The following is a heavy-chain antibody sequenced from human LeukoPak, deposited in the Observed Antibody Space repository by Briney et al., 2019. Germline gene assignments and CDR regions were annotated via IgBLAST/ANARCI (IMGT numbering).Heavy chain of an antibody. J-gene: IGHJ6*03. V-gene: IGHV4-34*01. CDR2: INHSGST. CDR1: GGSFSGYY. Sequence: SETLSLTCAVYGGSFSGYYWSWIRQPPGKGLEWIGEINHSGSTNYNPSLKSRVTISVDTSKNQFSLKLSSVTAADTAVYYCARGKRDIVVVPAAIHYYYYMGVWGKGTTVTVSS. CDR3: ARGKRDIVVVPAAIHYYYYMGV. D-gene: IGHD2-2*02.